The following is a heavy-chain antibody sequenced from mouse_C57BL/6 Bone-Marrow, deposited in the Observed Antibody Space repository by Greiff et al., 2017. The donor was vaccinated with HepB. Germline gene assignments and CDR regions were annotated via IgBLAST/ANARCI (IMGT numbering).Heavy chain of an antibody. CDR1: GYTFTSYG. V-gene: IGHV1-81*01. Sequence: QVQLQQSGAELARPGASVKLSCKASGYTFTSYGISWVKQRTGQGLEWIGEIYPRSGNTYYNEKFKGKATLTADKSSSTAYMELRSLTSEDSAVYFCARRGNNYGNSFDYWGQGTTLTGSS. D-gene: IGHD2-1*01. J-gene: IGHJ2*01. CDR2: IYPRSGNT. CDR3: ARRGNNYGNSFDY.